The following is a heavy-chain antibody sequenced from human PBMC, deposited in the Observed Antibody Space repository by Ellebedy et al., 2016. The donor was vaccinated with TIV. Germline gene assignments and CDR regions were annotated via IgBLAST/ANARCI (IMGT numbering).Heavy chain of an antibody. Sequence: MPSETLSLTCTVSGGSISSSSYYWGWIRQPPGKGLEWIGSIYDSGSTYYNPSLKSRVTISVDTSKNHFSLKLSSVTAADTAVYYCARQGSRGYSYGATYTPFDYWGQGTLVTVSS. D-gene: IGHD5-18*01. CDR1: GGSISSSSYY. CDR2: IYDSGST. V-gene: IGHV4-39*01. J-gene: IGHJ4*02. CDR3: ARQGSRGYSYGATYTPFDY.